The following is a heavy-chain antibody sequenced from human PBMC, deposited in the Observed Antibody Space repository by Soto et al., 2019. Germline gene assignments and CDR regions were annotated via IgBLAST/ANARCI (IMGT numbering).Heavy chain of an antibody. D-gene: IGHD2-2*01. J-gene: IGHJ6*02. V-gene: IGHV4-31*03. Sequence: QVQLQESGPGLVKPSQTLSLTCTVSGGSISSGGYYWSWIRQHPGKGLEWIGYIYYSGSTYYNPSLKSRVTISVDTSKNQFSLKLSSVTAADTAVYYCARDAENCSSTSCYWGGLMDVWGQGTTVTVSS. CDR3: ARDAENCSSTSCYWGGLMDV. CDR2: IYYSGST. CDR1: GGSISSGGYY.